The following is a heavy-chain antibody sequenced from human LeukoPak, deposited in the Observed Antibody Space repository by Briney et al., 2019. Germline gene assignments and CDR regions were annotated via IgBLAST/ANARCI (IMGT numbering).Heavy chain of an antibody. D-gene: IGHD3-10*01. V-gene: IGHV3-33*01. Sequence: PGGSLRLSCAASGFTFSTYGMHWVRQAPGKGLEWVAVIWYDGSNKYYADSVKGRFTISRDNSKNTLYLQMNSLRAEDTAVYYCARPLGGSESYRLHYWGQGTLVTVSS. J-gene: IGHJ4*02. CDR1: GFTFSTYG. CDR2: IWYDGSNK. CDR3: ARPLGGSESYRLHY.